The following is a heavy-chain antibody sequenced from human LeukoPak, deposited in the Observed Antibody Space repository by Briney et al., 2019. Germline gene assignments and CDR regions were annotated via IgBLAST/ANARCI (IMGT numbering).Heavy chain of an antibody. CDR3: AESSRNYYYYYMDV. D-gene: IGHD1-1*01. CDR1: GYNFTGYY. J-gene: IGHJ6*03. CDR2: INPNSGGT. Sequence: GASVKVSCKASGYNFTGYYMHWVRQAPGQGLEWMGWINPNSGGTNYAQKFQGRVTMTRDTSISTAYMELSSLRSEDTAVYYCAESSRNYYYYYMDVWGKGTTVTISS. V-gene: IGHV1-2*02.